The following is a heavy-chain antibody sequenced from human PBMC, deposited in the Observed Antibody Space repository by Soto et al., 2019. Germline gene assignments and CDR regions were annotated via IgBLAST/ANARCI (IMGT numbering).Heavy chain of an antibody. CDR1: GDSVSSNSAA. CDR3: ARNAVRGTDTALGH. V-gene: IGHV6-1*01. CDR2: TYYRSKWYN. J-gene: IGHJ4*02. Sequence: SQTLSLTCAISGDSVSSNSAAWNWIRQSPSRGLEWLGRTYYRSKWYNNYAVSLKSRITINPDASKNQFSLQLNSVTPEDTAVYYCARNAVRGTDTALGHWGQGTLVTVSS. D-gene: IGHD5-18*01.